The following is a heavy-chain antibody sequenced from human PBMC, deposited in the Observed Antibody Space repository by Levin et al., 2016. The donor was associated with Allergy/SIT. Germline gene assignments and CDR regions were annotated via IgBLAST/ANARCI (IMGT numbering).Heavy chain of an antibody. CDR3: AREGEIRDYGVYYFDY. Sequence: ASVKVSCKASGYTFTSYYMHWVRQAPGQGLEWMGIINPSGGSTSYAQKFQGRVTMTRDTSTSTVYMELSSLRSEDTAVYYCAREGEIRDYGVYYFDYWGQGTLVTVSS. J-gene: IGHJ4*02. CDR1: GYTFTSYY. D-gene: IGHD4-17*01. V-gene: IGHV1-46*01. CDR2: INPSGGST.